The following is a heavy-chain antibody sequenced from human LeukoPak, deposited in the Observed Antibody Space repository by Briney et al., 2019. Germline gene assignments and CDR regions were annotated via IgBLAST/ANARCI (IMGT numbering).Heavy chain of an antibody. Sequence: PGGSLRLSCAASGFTFSNYWMTWVRQAPGKGLEWVANIKEDGSEKYYVDSVKGRFTISRDNAKNPLSLQLNSLSAEDTAVYYCARSRSGYYEDYWGQGTLVTVSS. V-gene: IGHV3-7*01. D-gene: IGHD5-12*01. CDR2: IKEDGSEK. CDR1: GFTFSNYW. CDR3: ARSRSGYYEDY. J-gene: IGHJ4*02.